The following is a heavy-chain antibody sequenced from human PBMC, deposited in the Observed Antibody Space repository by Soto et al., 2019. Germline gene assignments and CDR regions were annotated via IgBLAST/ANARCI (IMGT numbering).Heavy chain of an antibody. CDR1: GYTLTDLS. Sequence: ASVKVSCKVSGYTLTDLSIHWVRQAPGQGLERMGGFDPEDGETFYAQKLQGRVTMTTDTSTSTAYMELRSLRSDDTAVYYCAIADRVITFGGVIATDPFDDWGQGTLVTVSS. V-gene: IGHV1-24*01. CDR3: AIADRVITFGGVIATDPFDD. J-gene: IGHJ4*02. CDR2: FDPEDGET. D-gene: IGHD3-16*02.